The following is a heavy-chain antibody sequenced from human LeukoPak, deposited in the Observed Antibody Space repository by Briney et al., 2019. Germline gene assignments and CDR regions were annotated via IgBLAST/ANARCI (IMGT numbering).Heavy chain of an antibody. CDR1: GFTFINYW. D-gene: IGHD6-6*01. CDR3: ARIGYSSPSFDY. Sequence: PGGSLGLSCAASGFTFINYWMSWVRQAPGKGLEWVANMKQDGSVKYYVDSMKGRFTISRDNAKNSLYLQMSGLRAEDTAVYFCARIGYSSPSFDYWGQGVLVTVYS. J-gene: IGHJ4*02. CDR2: MKQDGSVK. V-gene: IGHV3-7*03.